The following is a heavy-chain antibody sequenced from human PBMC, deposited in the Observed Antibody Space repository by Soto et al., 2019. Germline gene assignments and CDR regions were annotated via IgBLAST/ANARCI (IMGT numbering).Heavy chain of an antibody. D-gene: IGHD3-16*01. CDR3: ARAAGGRPWFDP. CDR2: INPSGGST. CDR1: GYTFTSYY. Sequence: QVQLVQSGAEVKKPGASVKVSCKPSGYTFTSYYMHWVRQAPGQGLEWMGIINPSGGSTSYAQKFQGRVTMTRYTSTSTVYMELSSLRSEDTAVYYCARAAGGRPWFDPWGQGTLVTVSS. V-gene: IGHV1-46*03. J-gene: IGHJ5*02.